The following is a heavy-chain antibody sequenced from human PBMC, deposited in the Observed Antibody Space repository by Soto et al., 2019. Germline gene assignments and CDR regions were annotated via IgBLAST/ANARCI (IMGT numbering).Heavy chain of an antibody. CDR1: GLTFSSYA. V-gene: IGHV3-23*01. CDR2: ISGSGGET. D-gene: IGHD1-26*01. Sequence: GGSLRLSCAASGLTFSSYAMSWVRQAPGKGLEWVSSISGSGGETNYAESMKGRFSISRDNSKSTLYLQMDSLRAEDTAVYYCAKVVGATGGYWGQGTLVTVYS. J-gene: IGHJ4*02. CDR3: AKVVGATGGY.